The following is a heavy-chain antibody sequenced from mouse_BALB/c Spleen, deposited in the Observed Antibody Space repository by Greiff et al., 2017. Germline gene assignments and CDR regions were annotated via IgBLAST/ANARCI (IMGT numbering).Heavy chain of an antibody. D-gene: IGHD2-3*01. V-gene: IGHV3-2*02. CDR3: ARFDDGYGYYYAMDY. Sequence: VQLQQSGPGLVKPSQSLSLTCTVTGYSITSDYAWNWIRQFPGNKLEWMGYISYSGSTSYNPSLKSRISITRDTSKNQFFLQLNSVTTEDTATYYCARFDDGYGYYYAMDYWGQGTSVTVSS. J-gene: IGHJ4*01. CDR1: GYSITSDYA. CDR2: ISYSGST.